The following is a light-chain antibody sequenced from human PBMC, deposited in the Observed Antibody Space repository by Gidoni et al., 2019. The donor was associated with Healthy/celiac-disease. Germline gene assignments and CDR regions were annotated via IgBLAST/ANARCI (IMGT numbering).Light chain of an antibody. V-gene: IGLV1-40*01. CDR2: GNS. J-gene: IGLJ3*02. CDR1: SSNIGAGYD. Sequence: QSVLTQPPSVSGAPGQRVTISCTGRSSNIGAGYDVHWYQQLPGTAPKLLIYGNSNRPSGVPDRFSGSKSGTSASLAITGLQAGDEADYYCQSYDSSLSGWGVFGGGTKLTVL. CDR3: QSYDSSLSGWGV.